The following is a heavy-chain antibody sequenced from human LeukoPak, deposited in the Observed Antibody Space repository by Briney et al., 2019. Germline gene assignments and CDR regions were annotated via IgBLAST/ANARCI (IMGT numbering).Heavy chain of an antibody. Sequence: ASVKVSCKASGYTFTGYYMHWVRQASGQGLEWMGWINPNSGGTNYAQKFQGRVTMTRDTSISTAYMELSRLRSDDTAVYYCARQGSYGQSWAFDPWGQGTLVTVSS. J-gene: IGHJ5*02. CDR2: INPNSGGT. CDR1: GYTFTGYY. D-gene: IGHD3-10*01. CDR3: ARQGSYGQSWAFDP. V-gene: IGHV1-2*02.